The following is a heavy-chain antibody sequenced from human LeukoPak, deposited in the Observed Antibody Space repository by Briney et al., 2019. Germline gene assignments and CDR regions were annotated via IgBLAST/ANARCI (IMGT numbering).Heavy chain of an antibody. CDR3: AGAGFNGDFDY. CDR2: ISSSSSYI. J-gene: IGHJ4*02. CDR1: GFTFSSYS. V-gene: IGHV3-21*01. Sequence: GGSLRLSCAASGFTFSSYSMNWVRQAPGKGLEWVSSISSSSSYIYYADSVKGRFTISRDNAKNSLYLQMNSLRAEDTAVYYCAGAGFNGDFDYWGQGTLVTVSS. D-gene: IGHD1-14*01.